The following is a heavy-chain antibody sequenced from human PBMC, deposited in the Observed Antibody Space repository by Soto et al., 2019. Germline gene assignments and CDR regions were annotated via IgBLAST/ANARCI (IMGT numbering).Heavy chain of an antibody. D-gene: IGHD5-12*01. CDR3: ARLEGLATISYYFDF. V-gene: IGHV4-39*01. CDR1: DDSINSDKYY. J-gene: IGHJ4*02. CDR2: IYYRGNA. Sequence: QLQLQESGPGLVKPSETLSPPCSVSDDSINSDKYYWGWIRPPPGKGLEWIGSIYYRGNAYYNPSLQTRDTISLDKSKSQFSLKLNSVTAADSAVYFCARLEGLATISYYFDFWGPGALVTVSS.